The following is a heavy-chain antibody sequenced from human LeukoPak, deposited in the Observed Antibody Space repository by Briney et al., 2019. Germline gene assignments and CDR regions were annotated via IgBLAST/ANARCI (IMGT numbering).Heavy chain of an antibody. V-gene: IGHV3-21*01. CDR1: GFTFSSYE. CDR3: ARAVEGVLWFGELLSGQDY. D-gene: IGHD3-10*01. Sequence: GGSLRLSCAASGFTFSSYEMNWVRQAPGKGLEWVSSISSSSSYIYYADSVKGRFTISRDNAKNSLYLQMNSLRAEDTAVYYCARAVEGVLWFGELLSGQDYWGQGTLVTVSS. J-gene: IGHJ4*02. CDR2: ISSSSSYI.